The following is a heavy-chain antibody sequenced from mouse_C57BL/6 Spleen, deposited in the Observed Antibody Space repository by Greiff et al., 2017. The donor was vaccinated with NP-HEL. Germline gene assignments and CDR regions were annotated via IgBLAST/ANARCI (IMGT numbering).Heavy chain of an antibody. CDR3: ARVPITTVVADGYFDV. J-gene: IGHJ1*03. D-gene: IGHD1-1*01. Sequence: QVQLQQPGAELVKPGASVKLSCKASGYTFTSYWMHWVKQRPGRGLEWIGRIDPNSGGTKYNEKFKSKATLTVDKPSSTAYMQLSSLTSEDSAVYYCARVPITTVVADGYFDVWGTGTTVTVAS. V-gene: IGHV1-72*01. CDR1: GYTFTSYW. CDR2: IDPNSGGT.